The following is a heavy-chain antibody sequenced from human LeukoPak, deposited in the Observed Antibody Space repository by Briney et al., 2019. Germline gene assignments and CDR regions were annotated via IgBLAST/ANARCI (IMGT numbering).Heavy chain of an antibody. CDR2: IYHSGST. J-gene: IGHJ6*03. D-gene: IGHD3-16*01. Sequence: PSETLSLTCTVSGYSISSGYYWGWIRQPPGKGLEWIGSIYHSGSTYYNPSLKSRVTISVDTSKNQFSLKLSSVTAADTAVYYCARYVRYYYMDVWGKGTTVTVSS. V-gene: IGHV4-38-2*02. CDR3: ARYVRYYYMDV. CDR1: GYSISSGYY.